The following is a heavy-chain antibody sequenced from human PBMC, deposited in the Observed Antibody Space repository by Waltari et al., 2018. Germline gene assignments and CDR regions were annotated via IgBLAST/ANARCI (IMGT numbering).Heavy chain of an antibody. CDR2: IYHSGGT. D-gene: IGHD3-10*01. J-gene: IGHJ6*02. CDR3: ARGAMVRGVMAYYYYGMDV. V-gene: IGHV4-4*02. Sequence: QVQLQESGPGLVKPSGTLSLTCAVSGGSISSSNWWRWVRQPPGKGLEWIGEIYHSGGTNYNPSLKSRVTISVDKSKNQVSLKLSSVTDADTAVYYCARGAMVRGVMAYYYYGMDVWGQGTTVTVSS. CDR1: GGSISSSNW.